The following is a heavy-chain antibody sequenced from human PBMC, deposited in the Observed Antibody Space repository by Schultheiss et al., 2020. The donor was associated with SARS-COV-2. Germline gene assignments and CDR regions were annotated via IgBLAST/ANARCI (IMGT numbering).Heavy chain of an antibody. CDR2: ISSSSSYI. D-gene: IGHD2-15*01. CDR1: GFTFSSYA. J-gene: IGHJ4*02. V-gene: IGHV3-21*01. Sequence: GGSLRLSCAASGFTFSSYAMSWVRQAPGKGLEWVSSISSSSSYIYYADSVKGRFTISRDNAKNSLYLQMNSLRAEDTAVYYCARDLPTEINVVAATLYDYWGQGTLVTVSS. CDR3: ARDLPTEINVVAATLYDY.